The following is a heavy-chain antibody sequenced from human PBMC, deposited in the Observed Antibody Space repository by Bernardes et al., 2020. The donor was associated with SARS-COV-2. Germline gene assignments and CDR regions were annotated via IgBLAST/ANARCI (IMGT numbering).Heavy chain of an antibody. V-gene: IGHV1-69*04. D-gene: IGHD5-12*01. CDR2: IIPILGIA. CDR1: GGTFSSYT. Sequence: SVKVSCKASGGTFSSYTISWVRQAPGQGLEWMGRIIPILGIANYAQKFQGRVTITADKSTSTAYMELSSLRSEDTAVYYCAREIMDIVPKLRIGYMDVWGKGTTVTVSS. J-gene: IGHJ6*03. CDR3: AREIMDIVPKLRIGYMDV.